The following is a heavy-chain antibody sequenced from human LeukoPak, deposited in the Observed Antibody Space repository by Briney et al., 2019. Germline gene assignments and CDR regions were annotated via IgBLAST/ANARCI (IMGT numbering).Heavy chain of an antibody. CDR1: GFMFRSYA. J-gene: IGHJ4*02. Sequence: GGSLRLSCAASGFMFRSYATNWVRQAPGKGLEWVSSISTSGGNTYYPDSVKGRFTISRDNSKNTLYLQMNSLRAEDTAVYYCARDQVVVTASRFDYWGQGTLVTVSS. CDR3: ARDQVVVTASRFDY. CDR2: ISTSGGNT. D-gene: IGHD2-15*01. V-gene: IGHV3-23*01.